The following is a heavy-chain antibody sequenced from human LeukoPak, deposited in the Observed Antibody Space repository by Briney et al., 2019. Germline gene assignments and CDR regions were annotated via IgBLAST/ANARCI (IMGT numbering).Heavy chain of an antibody. D-gene: IGHD3-22*01. V-gene: IGHV4-30-4*01. CDR1: GGSISRGDYY. CDR2: IYYSGST. CDR3: ARAAMIVVVIDY. J-gene: IGHJ4*02. Sequence: PSQTLSLTCTVSGGSISRGDYYWSWIRQPPGKGLEWIGYIYYSGSTYYNPSLKSRVTISVDTSKNQFSLKLSSVTAADTAVYYCARAAMIVVVIDYWGQGTLVTVSS.